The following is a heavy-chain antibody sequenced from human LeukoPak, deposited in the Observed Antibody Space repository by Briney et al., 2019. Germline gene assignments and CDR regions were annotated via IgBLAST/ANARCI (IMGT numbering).Heavy chain of an antibody. Sequence: ASVKVSCKASGYTFTDYYIHWVRQAPGQGLEWMGWINPNSGGTNYAQMFQGRVTMTRDTSISTAYMELSRLRSDDTAVYYCARRQQLVYLRYYYYMDVWGKGTTVTVSS. J-gene: IGHJ6*03. CDR2: INPNSGGT. V-gene: IGHV1-2*02. CDR1: GYTFTDYY. CDR3: ARRQQLVYLRYYYYMDV. D-gene: IGHD6-13*01.